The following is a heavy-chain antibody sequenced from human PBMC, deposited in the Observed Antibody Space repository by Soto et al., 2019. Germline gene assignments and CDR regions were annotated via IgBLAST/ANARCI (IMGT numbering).Heavy chain of an antibody. V-gene: IGHV5-51*01. CDR3: ARHAETFGELPNWFDP. J-gene: IGHJ5*02. CDR1: GYSFTSYW. CDR2: IYPGDSDT. D-gene: IGHD3-10*01. Sequence: GESLKISCKGSGYSFTSYWIGWVRQMPGKGLEWMGIIYPGDSDTRYSPSFQGQVTISADKSISTAYLQWSSLKASDTAMYYCARHAETFGELPNWFDPWGQGTLVTVSS.